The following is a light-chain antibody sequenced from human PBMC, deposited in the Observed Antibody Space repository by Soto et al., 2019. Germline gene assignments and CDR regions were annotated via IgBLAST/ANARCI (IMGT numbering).Light chain of an antibody. V-gene: IGKV1-39*01. CDR1: QTISSW. CDR2: AAS. CDR3: QQSYTTPLT. Sequence: IQMTQSTSTLSRSVGDRVTIIRGASQTISSWLAWYQQKPGKAPELLIYAASYLGNGVPSRFSGSGSGTYFTLTISSLQPEDLATYYCQQSYTTPLTVGGGTKVDIK. J-gene: IGKJ4*01.